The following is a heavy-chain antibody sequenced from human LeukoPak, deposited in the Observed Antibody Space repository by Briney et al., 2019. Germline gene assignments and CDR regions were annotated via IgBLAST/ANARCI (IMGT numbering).Heavy chain of an antibody. Sequence: ASVKVSCKASGYTFTSYYMHWVRQAPGQGLEWMGMINPSGGSTSYAQKFQGRVTMTRDTSTTTVYMELSSLRSEDTAVYYCARDVGTITTIWGQGTLVTVSA. CDR3: ARDVGTITTI. CDR1: GYTFTSYY. D-gene: IGHD4-11*01. V-gene: IGHV1-46*01. J-gene: IGHJ4*02. CDR2: INPSGGST.